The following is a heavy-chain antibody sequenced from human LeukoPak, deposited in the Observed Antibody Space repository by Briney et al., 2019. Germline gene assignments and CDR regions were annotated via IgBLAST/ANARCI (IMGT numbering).Heavy chain of an antibody. J-gene: IGHJ4*02. D-gene: IGHD3-3*01. CDR1: GGSISIGDYY. V-gene: IGHV4-30-4*01. CDR3: ARAETIFGVPSFDY. CDR2: IYYSGST. Sequence: SETLSLTCTVYGGSISIGDYYWSWIRQPPGKGLEWIGYIYYSGSTYYNPSLKSRVTISVDTSKNQFSLKLSSVTAADTAVYYCARAETIFGVPSFDYWGQGTLVTVSS.